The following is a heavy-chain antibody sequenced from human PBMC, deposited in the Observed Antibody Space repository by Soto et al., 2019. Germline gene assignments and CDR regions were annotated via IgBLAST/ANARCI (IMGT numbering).Heavy chain of an antibody. V-gene: IGHV3-21*01. J-gene: IGHJ4*02. Sequence: GGSLRLSCTASGFSFSNYSMNWVRQAPGKGLEWVSCISSSSSYIYYADSVRGRFTISRDNAKNYLYLQMDSLRVEDTALYYCAKGSRGYTYGTTDHWGQGTLVTVSS. D-gene: IGHD5-18*01. CDR2: ISSSSSYI. CDR3: AKGSRGYTYGTTDH. CDR1: GFSFSNYS.